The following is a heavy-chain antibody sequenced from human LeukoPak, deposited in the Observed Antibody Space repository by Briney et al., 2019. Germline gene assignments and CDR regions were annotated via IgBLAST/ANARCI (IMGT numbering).Heavy chain of an antibody. CDR3: ARDAAFYYGSGRFQR. CDR1: GFTFSSYA. D-gene: IGHD3-10*01. CDR2: ISDDGGDK. V-gene: IGHV3-30*04. J-gene: IGHJ1*01. Sequence: GGSLRLSCAASGFTFSSYAMHWVRQAPGKGLEWVAVISDDGGDKTYADSVKGRFTISRDNAKNTVYLQMNSLRVEDTALYYCARDAAFYYGSGRFQRWGQGTLVIVS.